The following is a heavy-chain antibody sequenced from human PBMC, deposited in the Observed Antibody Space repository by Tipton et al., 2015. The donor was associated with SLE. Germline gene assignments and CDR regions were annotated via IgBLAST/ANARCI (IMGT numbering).Heavy chain of an antibody. CDR3: ARIIAGHGDAFDV. CDR2: VSSRGSP. CDR1: GGSMSSDTYY. J-gene: IGHJ3*01. V-gene: IGHV4-61*10. Sequence: GLVKPSETLSLTCTVSGGSMSSDTYYWSWIRQPAGKGLECIGHVSSRGSPTYHPSLKSRVTMSVDPSKNQFSLTLMSVTAADTAVYFCARIIAGHGDAFDVWGQGTMVTVSS.